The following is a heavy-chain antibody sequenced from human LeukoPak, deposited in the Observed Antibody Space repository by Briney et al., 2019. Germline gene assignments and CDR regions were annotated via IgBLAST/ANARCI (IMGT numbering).Heavy chain of an antibody. V-gene: IGHV1-69*04. D-gene: IGHD3-3*01. CDR2: IIPILGIA. J-gene: IGHJ6*02. CDR1: GGTFSSYA. Sequence: GASVKVSCKASGGTFSSYAISWVRQASGQGLEWMGRIIPILGIANYAQKFQGRVTITADKSTSTAYMELSSLRSEDTAVYYCARDYDFWSGYYKGRKSDYYYYGMDVWGQGTTVTVSS. CDR3: ARDYDFWSGYYKGRKSDYYYYGMDV.